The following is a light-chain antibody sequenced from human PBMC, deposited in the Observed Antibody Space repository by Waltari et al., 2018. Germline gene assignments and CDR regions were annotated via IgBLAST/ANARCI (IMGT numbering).Light chain of an antibody. J-gene: IGKJ4*01. CDR3: QQYDKWPLT. Sequence: EIVMTQSPATLSVSPGESVTLSCRASQSISSYLAWYQQKPGQAPRPLIHDASTRATSIPARFGGSGSGTEFTLTISSLQSEDFAVYYCQQYDKWPLTFGGGTEVEIK. CDR1: QSISSY. CDR2: DAS. V-gene: IGKV3-15*01.